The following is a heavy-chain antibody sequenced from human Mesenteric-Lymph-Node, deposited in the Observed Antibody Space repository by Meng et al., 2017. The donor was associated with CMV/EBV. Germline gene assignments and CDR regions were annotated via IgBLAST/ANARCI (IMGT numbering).Heavy chain of an antibody. Sequence: GGSLRLSCAASGLTFSSYGMHWVRQAPGKGLEWVAFIRYDGSNKYYADSVKGRFTISRDNSKNTLYLQMNSLRAEDTAVYYCAKDRPYYYDSSGYPDYWGQGTLVTVSS. CDR1: GLTFSSYG. CDR3: AKDRPYYYDSSGYPDY. V-gene: IGHV3-30*02. CDR2: IRYDGSNK. D-gene: IGHD3-22*01. J-gene: IGHJ4*02.